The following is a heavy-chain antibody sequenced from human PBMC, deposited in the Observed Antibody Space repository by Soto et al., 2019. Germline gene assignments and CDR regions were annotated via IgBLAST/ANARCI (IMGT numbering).Heavy chain of an antibody. CDR3: ARGRLTAMTNYYYYGMDV. V-gene: IGHV3-33*01. Sequence: GGSLRLSCAASGFTFSSYGMHWVRQAPGKGLEWVSVIWYDGSNKYYADSVKGRFTISRDNSKNTLYLQMNSLRAEDTAVYYCARGRLTAMTNYYYYGMDVWGQGTTVTVSS. CDR1: GFTFSSYG. J-gene: IGHJ6*02. CDR2: IWYDGSNK. D-gene: IGHD5-18*01.